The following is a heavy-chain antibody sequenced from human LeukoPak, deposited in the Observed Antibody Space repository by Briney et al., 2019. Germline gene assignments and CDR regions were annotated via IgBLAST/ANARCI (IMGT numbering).Heavy chain of an antibody. V-gene: IGHV4-31*03. D-gene: IGHD3-10*01. CDR1: GGSISSGDYY. J-gene: IGHJ4*02. CDR3: ARDSPNYSASGRSFDS. Sequence: PSETLSLTCTVSGGSISSGDYYWSWIRQHPGGGLEWIGYIYHRGTTYYNPSLKSRLTISVDTSKNQFSLKLSSVTAADTAVYYCARDSPNYSASGRSFDSWGQGILVTVSS. CDR2: IYHRGTT.